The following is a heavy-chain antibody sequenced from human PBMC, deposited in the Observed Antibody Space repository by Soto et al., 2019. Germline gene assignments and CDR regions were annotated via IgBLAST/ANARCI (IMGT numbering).Heavy chain of an antibody. V-gene: IGHV3-33*01. CDR2: IWYDGSNK. J-gene: IGHJ6*02. CDR3: ARVFTMVRGVFYYGMDV. Sequence: WIRQPPGKGLEWVAVIWYDGSNKYYADSVKGRFTISRDNSKNTLYPQMSSLRAEDTAVYYCARVFTMVRGVFYYGMDVWGQGTTVTVSS. D-gene: IGHD3-10*01.